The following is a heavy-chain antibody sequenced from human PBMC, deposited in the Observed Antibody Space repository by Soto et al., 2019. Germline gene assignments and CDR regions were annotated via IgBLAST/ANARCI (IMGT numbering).Heavy chain of an antibody. Sequence: QVQLVQSGAEVKKPGASVKVSCKASGYTFTGYYMHWVRQAPGPGLEWMGWINPNSGGTNHAQKFQGWVTMTRDTSISTGYLGLSRLRSDDTAVYYCARGPIVVVPAAIYYYGMDVWGQGTTVTVSS. J-gene: IGHJ6*02. CDR1: GYTFTGYY. CDR2: INPNSGGT. CDR3: ARGPIVVVPAAIYYYGMDV. V-gene: IGHV1-2*04. D-gene: IGHD2-2*01.